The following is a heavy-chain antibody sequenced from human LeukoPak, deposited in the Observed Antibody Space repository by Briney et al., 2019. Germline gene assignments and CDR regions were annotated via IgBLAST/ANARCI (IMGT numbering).Heavy chain of an antibody. CDR2: INHSGST. V-gene: IGHV4-34*01. D-gene: IGHD3-22*01. CDR3: ARRPHRRITMIVVVPRDGAFDI. Sequence: PSETLSLTFAVYGGSFSGYYWSWIRQPPGKGLEWIGEINHSGSTNYNPSLKSRVTISVDTSKNQFSLKLSSVTAADTAVYYCARRPHRRITMIVVVPRDGAFDIWGQGTMVTVSS. J-gene: IGHJ3*02. CDR1: GGSFSGYY.